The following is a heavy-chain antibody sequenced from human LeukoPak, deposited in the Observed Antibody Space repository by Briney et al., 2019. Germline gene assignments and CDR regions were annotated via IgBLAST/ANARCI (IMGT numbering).Heavy chain of an antibody. CDR1: GYTFTGYY. CDR2: INPNSGGT. CDR3: AREDLAAAGYDY. V-gene: IGHV1-2*06. J-gene: IGHJ4*02. Sequence: ASVKVSCKASGYTFTGYYMHWVRQAPGQGLELMGRINPNSGGTNYAQKFQGRVTMTRDTSISTAYMELSRLRSDDTAVYYCAREDLAAAGYDYWGQGTLVTVSS. D-gene: IGHD6-13*01.